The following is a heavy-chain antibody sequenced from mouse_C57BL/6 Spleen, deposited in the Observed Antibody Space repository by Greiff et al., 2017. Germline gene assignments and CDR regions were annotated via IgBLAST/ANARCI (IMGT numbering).Heavy chain of an antibody. CDR1: GFTFSNYW. Sequence: EVKLVESGGGLVQPGGSMKLSCVASGFTFSNYWMNWVRQSPEKGLEWVAQIRLKSDNYATHYAESVKGRFTISRDDSKSSVYLQMNNLRAEDTGIYYCTLDYDGFAYWGQGTLVTVSA. CDR2: IRLKSDNYAT. CDR3: TLDYDGFAY. D-gene: IGHD2-4*01. J-gene: IGHJ3*01. V-gene: IGHV6-3*01.